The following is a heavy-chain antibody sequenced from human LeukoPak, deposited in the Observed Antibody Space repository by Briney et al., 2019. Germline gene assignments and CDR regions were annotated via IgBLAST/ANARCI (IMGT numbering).Heavy chain of an antibody. D-gene: IGHD5-12*01. J-gene: IGHJ4*02. CDR3: ASDIVATSDDF. V-gene: IGHV3-11*01. Sequence: GGSLRLSCAASGFTFSDYYMSWIRQAPGKGLEWVAYITSSGDDIYYADSVKGRFTISRDNAKNALFLRMSSLRVEDTATYYCASDIVATSDDFWGQGTLVSVSS. CDR1: GFTFSDYY. CDR2: ITSSGDDI.